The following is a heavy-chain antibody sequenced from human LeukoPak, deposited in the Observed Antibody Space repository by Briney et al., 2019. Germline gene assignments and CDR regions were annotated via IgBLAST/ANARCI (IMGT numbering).Heavy chain of an antibody. Sequence: GGSLRLSCAASGFTFSSYDMHWVRQAPGKGLEWVAFLQYDGNNKYYAESVRGRFTISKDNSKNKLFLQMNTLRPDDTAIYYCARDSIRQQLYYFDSWGQGTLVTVSS. J-gene: IGHJ4*02. D-gene: IGHD6-13*01. CDR3: ARDSIRQQLYYFDS. CDR1: GFTFSSYD. V-gene: IGHV3-30*02. CDR2: LQYDGNNK.